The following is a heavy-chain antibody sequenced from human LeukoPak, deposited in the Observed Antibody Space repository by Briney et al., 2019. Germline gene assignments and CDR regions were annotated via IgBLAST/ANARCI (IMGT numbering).Heavy chain of an antibody. CDR3: ARPRTMIRGDAFDI. J-gene: IGHJ3*02. D-gene: IGHD3-10*01. V-gene: IGHV5-51*01. CDR1: GYSFTTYW. CDR2: IYPGDSDT. Sequence: GESLKISCKGSGYSFTTYWIGWVRQMPGKGLEWTGIIYPGDSDTRYSPSFQGQVTISADKSISTAYLQWSSLKASDTATYYCARPRTMIRGDAFDIWGQGTMVTVSS.